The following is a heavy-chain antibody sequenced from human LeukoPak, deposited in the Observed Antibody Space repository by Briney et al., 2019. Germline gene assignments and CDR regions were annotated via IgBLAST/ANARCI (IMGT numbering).Heavy chain of an antibody. CDR1: GGTFSSSA. V-gene: IGHV1-69*05. D-gene: IGHD3-16*01. J-gene: IGHJ6*03. CDR3: ARGGLGYYYYMDV. Sequence: SVKVSCKASGGTFSSSAISWVRQAPGQGLEWMGGIIPIFGTANYAQKFQGRVTITTDESTSTAYMELSSLRSEDTAVYYCARGGLGYYYYMDVWGKGTTVTVSS. CDR2: IIPIFGTA.